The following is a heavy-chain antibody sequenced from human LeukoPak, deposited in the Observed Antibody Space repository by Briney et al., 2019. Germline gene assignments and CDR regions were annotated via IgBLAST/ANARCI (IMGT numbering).Heavy chain of an antibody. D-gene: IGHD4-17*01. CDR2: IIPILGIA. J-gene: IGHJ4*02. Sequence: ASVKVSCKASGGTFSSYAISWVRQAPGQGLEWMGRIIPILGIANYAQKSQGRVTITADKSTSTAYMELSSLRSEDTAVYYCARDRPSTTDGYWGQGTLVTVSS. CDR3: ARDRPSTTDGY. CDR1: GGTFSSYA. V-gene: IGHV1-69*04.